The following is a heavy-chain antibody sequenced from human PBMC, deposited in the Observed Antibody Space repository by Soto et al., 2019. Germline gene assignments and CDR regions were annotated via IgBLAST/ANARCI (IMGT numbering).Heavy chain of an antibody. D-gene: IGHD6-13*01. CDR2: IYYSGST. V-gene: IGHV4-59*08. Sequence: QVQLQESGPGLVKPSETLSLTCTVSGGSISSYYWSWIRQPPGKGLEWIGYIYYSGSTNYNPSLKSRVTISVATSKNHVSLNLSSVPAAATAVYYCVRSSWDPGYFAYWGQGTLVTVSS. CDR1: GGSISSYY. CDR3: VRSSWDPGYFAY. J-gene: IGHJ4*02.